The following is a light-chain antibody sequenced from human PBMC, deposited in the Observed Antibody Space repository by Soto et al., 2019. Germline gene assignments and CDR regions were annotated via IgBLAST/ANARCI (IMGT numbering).Light chain of an antibody. CDR2: WAS. CDR3: QQYYSSPIT. J-gene: IGKJ5*01. Sequence: DIVMTQSQESLAVSLGERATINCKSSQSVLSSSNNKNHLVWYQQKPGQPPKLLIYWASTRESGVPDRFSGGGSGTDFTLTISSLQAEDVAVYYCQQYYSSPITFGQGTRLEIK. V-gene: IGKV4-1*01. CDR1: QSVLSSSNNKNH.